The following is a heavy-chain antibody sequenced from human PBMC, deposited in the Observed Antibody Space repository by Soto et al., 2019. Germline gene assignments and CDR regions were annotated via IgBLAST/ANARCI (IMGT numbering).Heavy chain of an antibody. CDR3: ARVRRGYSYGDVDY. V-gene: IGHV4-30-4*01. J-gene: IGHJ4*02. Sequence: QVQLQESGPGLVKPSQTLSLTCTVSGGSISSGDYYWSWIRQPPGKGLEWIGYIYYSGSTYYNPSLKSRVTXRVXTXXNQFSLKLSSVTAADTAVYYCARVRRGYSYGDVDYWGQGTLVTVSS. CDR1: GGSISSGDYY. D-gene: IGHD5-18*01. CDR2: IYYSGST.